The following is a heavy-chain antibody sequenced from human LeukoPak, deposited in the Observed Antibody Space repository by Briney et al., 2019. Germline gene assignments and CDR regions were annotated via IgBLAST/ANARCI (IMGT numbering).Heavy chain of an antibody. CDR1: GGSISSYY. Sequence: SETLSLTCTVSGGSISSYYWSWIRQPAGKGLEWIGRIYTSGSTNYNPSLKSRATMSVHTSKNQFSPKLSSVTAADTAVYYCAREGYSGYVDYWGQGTLVTVSS. D-gene: IGHD1-26*01. CDR3: AREGYSGYVDY. CDR2: IYTSGST. V-gene: IGHV4-4*07. J-gene: IGHJ4*02.